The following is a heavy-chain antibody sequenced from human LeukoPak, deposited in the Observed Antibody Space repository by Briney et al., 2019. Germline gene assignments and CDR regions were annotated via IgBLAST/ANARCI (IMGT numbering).Heavy chain of an antibody. CDR2: VFYNGAT. J-gene: IGHJ4*02. D-gene: IGHD3-10*02. V-gene: IGHV4-39*07. CDR3: ARDDTAYYYVH. Sequence: SETLSLTCIVSGGSISSSIYYWAWVRQPPGKGLEWIGTVFYNGATQYSPSLRSRVTISIDTSTNQFSLKLSSVTAADTAVYYCARDDTAYYYVHWGQGTLVTVSS. CDR1: GGSISSSIYY.